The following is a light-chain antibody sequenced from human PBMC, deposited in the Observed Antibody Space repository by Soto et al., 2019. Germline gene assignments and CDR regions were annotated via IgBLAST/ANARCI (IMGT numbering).Light chain of an antibody. CDR2: AAS. CDR3: QQGYSTPLT. Sequence: DIQMTQSPSSLSASVGDRDTITCRASQTISTYLNWYQQKPGRAPKLLIFAASSLQSGVPPRFSGSGSGTDFTLTVSSLQPEDFATYFCQQGYSTPLTFGGGTKVDIK. V-gene: IGKV1-39*01. J-gene: IGKJ4*01. CDR1: QTISTY.